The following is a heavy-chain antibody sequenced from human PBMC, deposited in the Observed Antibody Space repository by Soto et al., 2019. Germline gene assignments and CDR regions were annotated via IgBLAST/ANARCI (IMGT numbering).Heavy chain of an antibody. D-gene: IGHD1-26*01. CDR3: AKNQGVELVPLATVDWFDP. V-gene: IGHV3-23*01. CDR2: ISGSGFKK. J-gene: IGHJ5*02. Sequence: GGSMGLSCAASGLILENFGRSWVRQAPGKGLKWISSISGSGFKKYYADSVKGRFTISRDNAKSTVYLELNNLSAEDTAVYHCAKNQGVELVPLATVDWFDPWGQGSVVTVSS. CDR1: GLILENFG.